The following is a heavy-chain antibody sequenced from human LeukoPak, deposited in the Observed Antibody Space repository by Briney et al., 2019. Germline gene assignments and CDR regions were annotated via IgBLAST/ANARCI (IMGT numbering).Heavy chain of an antibody. CDR3: ARGGYYDSSGYDWFDP. J-gene: IGHJ5*02. Sequence: GESLKIPCKGSGYSFTSYWIGWVRQMPGKGLEWMGIIYPGDSDTRYSPSFQGQVTISDDKSISTAYLQWSSLKASDTAMYYCARGGYYDSSGYDWFDPWGQGTLVTVSS. CDR1: GYSFTSYW. CDR2: IYPGDSDT. D-gene: IGHD3-22*01. V-gene: IGHV5-51*01.